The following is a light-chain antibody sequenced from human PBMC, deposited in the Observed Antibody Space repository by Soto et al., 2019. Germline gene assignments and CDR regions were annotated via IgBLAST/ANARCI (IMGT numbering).Light chain of an antibody. Sequence: EIVMTQSPATLSVSPGESATLSCRASQSVNTNLAWYQQKPGQAPRLLIYGASTRATGIPARFSGSGSGTELTLTISSLQSEDFADFYCQQDDNWPPYTFGQGTKLEIK. CDR3: QQDDNWPPYT. CDR2: GAS. V-gene: IGKV3-15*01. CDR1: QSVNTN. J-gene: IGKJ2*01.